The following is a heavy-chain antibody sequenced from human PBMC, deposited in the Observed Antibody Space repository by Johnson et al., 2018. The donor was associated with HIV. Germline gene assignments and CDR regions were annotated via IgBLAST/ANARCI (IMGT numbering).Heavy chain of an antibody. CDR3: AKEFPTRGPFDI. D-gene: IGHD1-26*01. CDR2: IRYDGSNK. J-gene: IGHJ3*02. V-gene: IGHV3-30*02. Sequence: QVLLVESGGGVVQPGRSLRLSCAASGFTLSSYAMHWVRQAPGKGLEWVAFIRYDGSNKYYADSVKGRFTISRDNSKNTLYLQMNSLRAEDTAVYYCAKEFPTRGPFDIWGQGTMVTVSS. CDR1: GFTLSSYA.